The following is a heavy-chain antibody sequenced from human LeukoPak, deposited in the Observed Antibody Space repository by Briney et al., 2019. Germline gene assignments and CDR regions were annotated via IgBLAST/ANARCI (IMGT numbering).Heavy chain of an antibody. J-gene: IGHJ4*02. D-gene: IGHD2-15*01. CDR1: GGSIGRSSYY. Sequence: SETLSLTCTVSGGSIGRSSYYWGWIRQPPEKGLEWIGNIYYTGSTEYNPSLKSRVTISIDTSKNRFSLKLSSVTAADTAVYYCARVAAKTVDYWGQGTLVTVSS. CDR2: IYYTGST. V-gene: IGHV4-39*07. CDR3: ARVAAKTVDY.